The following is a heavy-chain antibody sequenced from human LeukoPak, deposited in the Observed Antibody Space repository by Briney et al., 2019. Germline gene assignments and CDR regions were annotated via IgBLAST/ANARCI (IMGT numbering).Heavy chain of an antibody. CDR1: GFTFSSYA. CDR2: ISGSGGST. D-gene: IGHD1-26*01. J-gene: IGHJ3*02. V-gene: IGHV3-23*01. CDR3: XXXXIVEWELLLLSDAFDI. Sequence: GGSLRLSCAASGFTFSSYAMSWVRQAPGKGLEWVSAISGSGGSTYYADSVKGRFTISRDNSKNTLYLQMNSLRAEDTAVYYXXXXXIVEWELLLLSDAFDIWGQGTMVTVSS.